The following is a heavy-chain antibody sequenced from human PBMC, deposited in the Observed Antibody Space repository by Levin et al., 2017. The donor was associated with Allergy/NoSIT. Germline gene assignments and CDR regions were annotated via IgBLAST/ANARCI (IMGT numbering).Heavy chain of an antibody. J-gene: IGHJ6*02. V-gene: IGHV6-1*01. CDR2: TYFRSKWIN. D-gene: IGHD3-10*01. CDR3: TRDPGRGDGMDV. CDR1: WDSVSSNTAA. Sequence: SQTLSLTCAISWDSVSSNTAAWNWIRQSPSRGLEWLGRTYFRSKWINEYAESVKSRISVNPDTSKNQFSLHLNSVTPDDTAVYYCTRDPGRGDGMDVWGQGTTVTVSS.